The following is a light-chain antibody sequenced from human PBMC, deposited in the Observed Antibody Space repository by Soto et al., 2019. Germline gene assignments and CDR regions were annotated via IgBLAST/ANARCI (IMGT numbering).Light chain of an antibody. CDR2: GAS. CDR1: QSVRSN. J-gene: IGKJ5*01. CDR3: QQYNNWPLA. V-gene: IGKV3-15*01. Sequence: EIVMTQSPATLSVSPGERAPLSCRASQSVRSNLAWYQQKPGQAPRLLIYGASTRATDIPARFSGSGSGTEFTLTISSLQSEDFAVYFCQQYNNWPLAFGQGTRLEIK.